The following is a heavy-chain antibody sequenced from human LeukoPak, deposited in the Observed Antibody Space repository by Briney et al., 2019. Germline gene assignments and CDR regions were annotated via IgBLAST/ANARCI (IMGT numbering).Heavy chain of an antibody. CDR3: ARLKGGRADAFDI. V-gene: IGHV5-10-1*04. CDR2: IDPSDSYT. J-gene: IGHJ3*02. Sequence: GESLKISCKGSGYSFTSYWISWVRQMPGKGLEWMGRIDPSDSYTNYSPSFQGQVTISADKSISTAYLQWSSLKASDTAMYYCARLKGGRADAFDIWGQGTMVTFSS. CDR1: GYSFTSYW.